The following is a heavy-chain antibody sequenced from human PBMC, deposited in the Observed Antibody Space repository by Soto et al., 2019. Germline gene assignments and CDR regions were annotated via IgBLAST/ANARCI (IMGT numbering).Heavy chain of an antibody. CDR2: ISNSGGTT. CDR3: AKAPNSSGWTYFDY. CDR1: GITFSSCA. Sequence: GGSLRLSCAASGITFSSCAMAWVRQAPGKGLEWVSDISNSGGTTNYADSVKGRFTISRDNSKNTLYLQMNSLRAEDTAVYYCAKAPNSSGWTYFDYWGQGTLVTVSS. D-gene: IGHD6-19*01. J-gene: IGHJ4*02. V-gene: IGHV3-23*01.